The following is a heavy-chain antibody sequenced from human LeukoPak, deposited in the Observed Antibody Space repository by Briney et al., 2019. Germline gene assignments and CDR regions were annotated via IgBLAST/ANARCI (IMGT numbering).Heavy chain of an antibody. CDR2: ISNDGTTI. Sequence: PGGSLRLSCAASGFTFSDHYMSWIRQAPGKELEWLSYISNDGTTIYYADSVKGRFTISRDNAKNSLHLQMNSLRAGDTAVYYCARDRRPSSWLGVGPWGQGTLVTVSS. J-gene: IGHJ5*02. V-gene: IGHV3-11*04. D-gene: IGHD6-13*01. CDR1: GFTFSDHY. CDR3: ARDRRPSSWLGVGP.